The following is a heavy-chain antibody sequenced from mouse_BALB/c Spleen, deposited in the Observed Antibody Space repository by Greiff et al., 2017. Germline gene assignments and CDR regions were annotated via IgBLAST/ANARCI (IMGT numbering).Heavy chain of an antibody. CDR3: ARQGFAY. CDR1: GFTFSSFG. V-gene: IGHV5-17*02. Sequence: EVQGVESGGGLVKPGGSLKLSCAASGFTFSSFGMHWVRQAPEKGLEWVAYISSGSSTIYYADTVKGRFTISRDNPKNTLFLQMTSLRSEDTAMYYCARQGFAYWGQGTLVTVSA. J-gene: IGHJ3*01. CDR2: ISSGSSTI.